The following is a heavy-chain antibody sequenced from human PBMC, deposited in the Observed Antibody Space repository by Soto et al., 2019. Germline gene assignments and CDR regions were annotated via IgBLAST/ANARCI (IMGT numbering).Heavy chain of an antibody. D-gene: IGHD3-16*01. CDR2: IYWEDDT. J-gene: IGHJ3*01. CDR3: AHAFGGTSWPNDAFDV. V-gene: IGHV2-5*02. Sequence: QITLKESGPTLVKPTQTLTLTCIFSGFSFSADGVGVGWIRQPPGKALEWLALIYWEDDTRYRPSLKSRRTITKDSSKNQVALTMTNVDPLDTATYYCAHAFGGTSWPNDAFDVWGQGTVVTVSS. CDR1: GFSFSADGVG.